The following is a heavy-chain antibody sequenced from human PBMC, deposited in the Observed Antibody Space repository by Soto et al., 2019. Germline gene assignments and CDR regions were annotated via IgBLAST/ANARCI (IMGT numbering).Heavy chain of an antibody. CDR3: ARAHSGSYYFVY. J-gene: IGHJ4*02. Sequence: TLSLTCAVYGGSFSGYYWSWIRQPPGKGLEWIGEINHSGSTNYNPSLKSRVTISVDTSKNQFSLKLSSVTAADTAVYYCARAHSGSYYFVYWGQGTLVTVS. D-gene: IGHD1-26*01. V-gene: IGHV4-34*01. CDR2: INHSGST. CDR1: GGSFSGYY.